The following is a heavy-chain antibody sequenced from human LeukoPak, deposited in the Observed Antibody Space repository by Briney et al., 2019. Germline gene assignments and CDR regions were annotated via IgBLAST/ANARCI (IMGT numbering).Heavy chain of an antibody. CDR3: VVDAFDI. V-gene: IGHV3-30*03. D-gene: IGHD6-6*01. J-gene: IGHJ3*02. CDR2: ISYDGSNK. Sequence: TGGSLRLSCAASGFTFSSYGMHWVRQAPGKGLEWVAVISYDGSNKYYADSVKGRFTISRDNSKNTLYLQMNSLRAEDTAVYYCVVDAFDIWGQGTMVTASS. CDR1: GFTFSSYG.